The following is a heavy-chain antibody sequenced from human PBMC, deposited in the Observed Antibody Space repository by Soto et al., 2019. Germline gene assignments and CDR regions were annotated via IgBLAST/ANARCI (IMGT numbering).Heavy chain of an antibody. CDR2: IYDSGST. V-gene: IGHV4-59*01. J-gene: IGHJ4*02. CDR1: GGSISSSY. CDR3: ARGHSYYSFDY. D-gene: IGHD3-10*01. Sequence: SETLSLTCTVSGGSISSSYWSWIRQPPGKGLEWIGYIYDSGSTYYNSSLKSRVTMSVDTSKNQFSLNLNSVTAADTAVYYCARGHSYYSFDYWGQGTLVTVSS.